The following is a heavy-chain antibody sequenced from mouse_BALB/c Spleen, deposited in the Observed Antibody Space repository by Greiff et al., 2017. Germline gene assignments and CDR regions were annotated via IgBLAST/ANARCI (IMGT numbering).Heavy chain of an antibody. CDR3: TRHGSLAMDY. D-gene: IGHD1-1*01. CDR1: GYTFTSYY. V-gene: IGHV1S81*02. J-gene: IGHJ4*01. CDR2: INPSNGGT. Sequence: VQLQQSGAELVKPGASVKLSCKASGYTFTSYYMYWVKQRPGQGLEWIGEINPSNGGTNFNEKFKSKATLTVDKSSSTAYMQLSSLTSEDSAVYYCTRHGSLAMDYWGQGTSVTVSS.